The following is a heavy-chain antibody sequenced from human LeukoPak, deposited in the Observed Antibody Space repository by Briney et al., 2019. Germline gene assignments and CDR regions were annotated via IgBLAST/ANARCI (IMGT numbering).Heavy chain of an antibody. CDR3: ARSGVDTYGLQASGDFDY. CDR1: GYTFTGYY. Sequence: ASVKVSCKASGYTFTGYYVHWVRQAPGQGLEWMGRISPNSGDTNYAQKFQGRVTTTRDTSSSTAYMELIRLRSDDTAVYYCARSGVDTYGLQASGDFDYWGQGILVTVSS. CDR2: ISPNSGDT. J-gene: IGHJ4*02. V-gene: IGHV1-2*06. D-gene: IGHD5-18*01.